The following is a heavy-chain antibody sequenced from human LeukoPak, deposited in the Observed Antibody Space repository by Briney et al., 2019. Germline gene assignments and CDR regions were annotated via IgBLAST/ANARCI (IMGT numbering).Heavy chain of an antibody. D-gene: IGHD4-17*01. V-gene: IGHV1-69*05. J-gene: IGHJ5*02. CDR1: GGTFNNSA. CDR3: ARDVHGDYGSGWFDP. Sequence: SVKVSCKTSGGTFNNSAISWVRQAPGQGLEWLGGIMPLFGTAGYAQKFQGRVAITKDESTRTVYLELTSLTSDDTAVYYCARDVHGDYGSGWFDPWGQGTLVSVSS. CDR2: IMPLFGTA.